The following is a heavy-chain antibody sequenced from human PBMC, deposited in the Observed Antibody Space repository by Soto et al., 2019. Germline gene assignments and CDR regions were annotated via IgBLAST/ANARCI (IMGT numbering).Heavy chain of an antibody. CDR2: INPNSGGT. D-gene: IGHD6-19*01. CDR3: ASSFSGSGWYGYFQH. V-gene: IGHV1-2*02. Sequence: ASVKVSCKATGYSFTGYYMHWVRQAPGQGLEWLGRINPNSGGTNYAQKFQGRVTMTRDTSISTAYMELSRLRSDDTAVYYCASSFSGSGWYGYFQHWGQGTLVTVSS. CDR1: GYSFTGYY. J-gene: IGHJ1*01.